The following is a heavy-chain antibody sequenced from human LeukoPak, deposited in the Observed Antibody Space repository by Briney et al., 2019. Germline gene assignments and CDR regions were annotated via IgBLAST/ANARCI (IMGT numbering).Heavy chain of an antibody. Sequence: GGSLRLSCAASGFTFNSYEMNWVRQAPGKGLEWVSYISSSGSTIYYADSVKGRFTISRDNAKNSLYLQMNSLRAEDTAVYYCAREIQLWLPDRYFDYWGQGTLVTVSS. CDR1: GFTFNSYE. D-gene: IGHD5-18*01. CDR3: AREIQLWLPDRYFDY. J-gene: IGHJ4*02. CDR2: ISSSGSTI. V-gene: IGHV3-48*03.